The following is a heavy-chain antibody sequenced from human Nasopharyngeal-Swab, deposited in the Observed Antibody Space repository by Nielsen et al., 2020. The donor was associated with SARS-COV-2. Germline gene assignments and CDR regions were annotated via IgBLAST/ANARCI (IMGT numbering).Heavy chain of an antibody. CDR3: ARDLGGGYCTTINCLGS. CDR1: GFSFSTHA. J-gene: IGHJ1*01. V-gene: IGHV3-23*01. Sequence: GGSLRLSCAASGFSFSTHAMTWIRQAPGKGLEWVSSLGVGGGPTYYADSVKGRFTISSDSSTNTLYLQMNSLRVEDTAVYYCARDLGGGYCTTINCLGSWGQGTLVTVSS. D-gene: IGHD2-8*01. CDR2: LGVGGGPT.